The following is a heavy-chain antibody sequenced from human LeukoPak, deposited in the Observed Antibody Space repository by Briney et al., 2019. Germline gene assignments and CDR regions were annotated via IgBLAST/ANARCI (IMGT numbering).Heavy chain of an antibody. J-gene: IGHJ4*02. Sequence: ASVKVSCKVSGYTLTELSMDWVRQAPGKGLEWMGGFDPEDGETIYAQKFQGRVTMTEDTSTDTAYMELGSLRSEDTAVYYCAKAIGPHCSSTSCYAVRLGSFDYWGQGTLVTVSS. CDR2: FDPEDGET. V-gene: IGHV1-24*01. CDR1: GYTLTELS. CDR3: AKAIGPHCSSTSCYAVRLGSFDY. D-gene: IGHD2-2*01.